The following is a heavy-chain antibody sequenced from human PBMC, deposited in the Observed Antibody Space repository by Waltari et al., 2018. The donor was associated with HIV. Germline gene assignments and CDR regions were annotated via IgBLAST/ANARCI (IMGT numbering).Heavy chain of an antibody. CDR2: IYHSGST. D-gene: IGHD4-17*01. V-gene: IGHV4-4*02. CDR1: GGSISSSNW. CDR3: ARDVGHSTVTNAVGGYWYFDL. J-gene: IGHJ2*01. Sequence: QVQLQESGPGLVKPSGTLSLTCAVSGGSISSSNWWSWVRQPPGKGLEWIGEIYHSGSTNYNPSLKSRVTISVDKSKNQFSLKLSSVTAADTAVYYCARDVGHSTVTNAVGGYWYFDLWGRGTLVTVSS.